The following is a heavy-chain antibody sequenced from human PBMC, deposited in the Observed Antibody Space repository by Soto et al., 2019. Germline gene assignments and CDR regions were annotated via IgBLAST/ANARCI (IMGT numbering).Heavy chain of an antibody. Sequence: GGSLRLSCAASGFTFSSYWMSWVRQSPGKGLEWVANIKQDGSEKNSVDSVEGRFTISRDNAKNSLYLQMNSLRAEDTAVYYCARSSRGDFWSGYFRYYYYYMDVWGKGTTVTVSS. CDR2: IKQDGSEK. D-gene: IGHD3-3*01. CDR3: ARSSRGDFWSGYFRYYYYYMDV. CDR1: GFTFSSYW. V-gene: IGHV3-7*01. J-gene: IGHJ6*03.